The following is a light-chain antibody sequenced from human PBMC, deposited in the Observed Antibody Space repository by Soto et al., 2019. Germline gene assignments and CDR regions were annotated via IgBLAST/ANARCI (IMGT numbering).Light chain of an antibody. CDR1: QGISDY. CDR3: QQFNAYPLT. CDR2: GAS. Sequence: DIQLTQSPSFLSASVGDRVTISCRASQGISDYLAWYQQKPGKSPKLLIYGASTLQSGVPSRFSGSASGTEFTLTISSLQPEDFATYFCQQFNAYPLTFGGGTKLEIK. J-gene: IGKJ4*01. V-gene: IGKV1-9*01.